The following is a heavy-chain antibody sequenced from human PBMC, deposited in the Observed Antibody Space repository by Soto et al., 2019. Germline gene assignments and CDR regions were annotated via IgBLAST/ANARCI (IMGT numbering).Heavy chain of an antibody. V-gene: IGHV4-30-4*01. D-gene: IGHD4-17*01. CDR3: AREVIPLTTDWYFDL. CDR2: IYDSGST. Sequence: QLQLRESGPGLVKPSETLSLTCTVSGGSISGGVGGLYYWSWIRQPPGKGLEWIGYIYDSGSTYYTPAIKTRVTISVATSRTQFSLRLSSVTAADTAVYYCAREVIPLTTDWYFDLWGRGTLVTVSS. CDR1: GGSISGGVGGLYY. J-gene: IGHJ2*01.